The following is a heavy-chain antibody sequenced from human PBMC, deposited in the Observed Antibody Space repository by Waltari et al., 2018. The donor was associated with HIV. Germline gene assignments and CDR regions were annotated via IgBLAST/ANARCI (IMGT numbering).Heavy chain of an antibody. V-gene: IGHV3-74*01. CDR3: ARGKDCGGGTCDGYHYYGLDV. CDR1: GFTLTTSW. D-gene: IGHD2-15*01. J-gene: IGHJ6*02. Sequence: EVQLVESGGGLVQPGESLRLSCAASGFTLTTSWVPWFRQFPGKGLVWVSRINPDGTDTRYADSVKGRFTIARDNAKNTVYLQVNSLRGEDTSVYYCARGKDCGGGTCDGYHYYGLDVWGQGTTVTVSS. CDR2: INPDGTDT.